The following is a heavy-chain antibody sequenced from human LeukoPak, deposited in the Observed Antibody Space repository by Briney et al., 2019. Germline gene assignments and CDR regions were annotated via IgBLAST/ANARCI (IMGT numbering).Heavy chain of an antibody. CDR3: ARMITMIPSPDAFDI. CDR1: GGSISSSSYY. Sequence: SETLSLTCTVSGGSISSSSYYWSWIRQPPGKGLEWIGYIYYSGSTNYNPSLKSRVTISVDTSKNQFSLKLSSVTAADTAVYYCARMITMIPSPDAFDIWGQGTMVTVSS. D-gene: IGHD3-22*01. J-gene: IGHJ3*02. V-gene: IGHV4-61*01. CDR2: IYYSGST.